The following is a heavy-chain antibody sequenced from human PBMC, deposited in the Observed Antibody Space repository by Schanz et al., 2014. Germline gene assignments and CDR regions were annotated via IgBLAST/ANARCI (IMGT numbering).Heavy chain of an antibody. CDR3: AGMATVTYFDF. CDR1: GGSFSGYY. CDR2: INHSANT. J-gene: IGHJ4*02. D-gene: IGHD4-17*01. Sequence: QVQLQQWGAGLLKPSETLSLTCAVDGGSFSGYYWSWIRQSPDKGLEWIGEINHSANTTYNPSLKSRVTMSLDTSKNQFSLKLTSVTAVDTAVYYCAGMATVTYFDFWGQGALVTVSS. V-gene: IGHV4-34*01.